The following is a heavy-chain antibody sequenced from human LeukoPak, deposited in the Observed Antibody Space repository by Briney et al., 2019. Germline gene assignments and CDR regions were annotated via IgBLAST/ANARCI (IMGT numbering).Heavy chain of an antibody. CDR1: GFTFNNYA. J-gene: IGHJ4*02. CDR2: ISGGGETT. Sequence: GGSLRLSCAASGFTFNNYAMNWVRQAPGKGLEWVSSISGGGETTYYADSAKGRFTISRDNSQNTLYLQMNILRAEGTAVYYCARDYADYVGYFFFDYWGQGTLVTVSS. CDR3: ARDYADYVGYFFFDY. D-gene: IGHD4-17*01. V-gene: IGHV3-23*01.